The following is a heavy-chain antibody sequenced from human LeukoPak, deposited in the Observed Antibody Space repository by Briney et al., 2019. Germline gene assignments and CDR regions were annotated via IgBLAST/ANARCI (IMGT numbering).Heavy chain of an antibody. J-gene: IGHJ4*02. Sequence: GSLRLSCAASGFTFSSYWMSWIRQPPGKGLEWIGYIYYSGSTNYNPSLKSRVTISVDTSKNQFSLKLSSVTAADTAVYYCARVSYWGRDTAMDGLDYWGQGTLVTVSS. CDR2: IYYSGST. CDR1: GFTFSSYW. V-gene: IGHV4-59*01. D-gene: IGHD5-18*01. CDR3: ARVSYWGRDTAMDGLDY.